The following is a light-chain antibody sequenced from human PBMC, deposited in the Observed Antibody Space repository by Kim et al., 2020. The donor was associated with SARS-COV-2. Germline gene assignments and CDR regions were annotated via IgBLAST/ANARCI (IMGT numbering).Light chain of an antibody. Sequence: SVSPGQTTSITCSGDKLGDKYACWYQQKPGQSPVLVIYQDSKRPSGIPERFSGSNSGNTATLTISGTQAMDEADYYCQAWDSSTVVFGGGTKLTVL. CDR3: QAWDSSTVV. CDR1: KLGDKY. CDR2: QDS. V-gene: IGLV3-1*01. J-gene: IGLJ2*01.